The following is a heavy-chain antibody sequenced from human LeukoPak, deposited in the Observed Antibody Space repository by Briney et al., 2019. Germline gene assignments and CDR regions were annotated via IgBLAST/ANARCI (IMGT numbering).Heavy chain of an antibody. J-gene: IGHJ4*02. CDR2: VYYSGST. V-gene: IGHV4-31*03. D-gene: IGHD1-20*01. CDR1: GGSISSGGYY. Sequence: PSQTLSLTCTVSGGSISSGGYYWSWIRQHPGKGLEWIGYVYYSGSTYYNPSLKSRVTISVDTSKNQFSLKLSSVTAADTAVYYCARDNRPAGITGTKYYFDYWSQGTLVTVSS. CDR3: ARDNRPAGITGTKYYFDY.